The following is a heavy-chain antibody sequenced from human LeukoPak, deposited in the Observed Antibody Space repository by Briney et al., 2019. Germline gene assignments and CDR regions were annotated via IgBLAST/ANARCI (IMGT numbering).Heavy chain of an antibody. CDR2: INHSGST. J-gene: IGHJ4*02. CDR3: ARENYAYVWGSYQEGYYFDY. CDR1: GGSFSGYY. Sequence: SETVSLKCAVYGGSFSGYYWICIPHPPGKALVWMGEINHSGSTNYNPSLKSRVTISVDTTKNQFSLKLSSVTAADTAVYYCARENYAYVWGSYQEGYYFDYWGQGTLVTVSS. V-gene: IGHV4-34*01. D-gene: IGHD3-16*02.